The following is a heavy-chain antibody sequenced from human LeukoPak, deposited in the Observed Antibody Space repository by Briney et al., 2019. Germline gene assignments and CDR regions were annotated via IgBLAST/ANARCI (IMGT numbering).Heavy chain of an antibody. CDR2: ISWNSDTI. D-gene: IGHD4-17*01. V-gene: IGHV3-9*01. CDR3: AKGDDYGDYGGDY. CDR1: GFTFDDYA. Sequence: PGGSLRLSCAASGFTFDDYAMHWVRQAPGKGLEWVSGISWNSDTIGYADSVKGRFTISRDNSKNTLYLQMNSLRAEDTAVYYCAKGDDYGDYGGDYWGQGTLVTVSS. J-gene: IGHJ4*02.